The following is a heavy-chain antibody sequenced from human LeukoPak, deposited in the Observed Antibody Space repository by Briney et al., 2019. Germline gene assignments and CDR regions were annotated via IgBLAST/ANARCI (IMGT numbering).Heavy chain of an antibody. CDR1: GFTFSDYY. CDR3: VGVAPYGDYEDY. J-gene: IGHJ4*02. Sequence: GGSPRLSCAASGFTFSDYYMSWIRQAPGKGLEWVSYISSSGSTIYYADSVKGRFTISRDNAKNSLYLQMNSLRAEDTAVYYCVGVAPYGDYEDYWGQGTLVTVSS. CDR2: ISSSGSTI. D-gene: IGHD4-17*01. V-gene: IGHV3-11*04.